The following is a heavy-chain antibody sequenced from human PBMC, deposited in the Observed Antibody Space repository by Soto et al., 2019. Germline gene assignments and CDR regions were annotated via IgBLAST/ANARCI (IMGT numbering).Heavy chain of an antibody. J-gene: IGHJ4*02. D-gene: IGHD6-13*01. CDR1: GYTLTELS. CDR3: ARDREGYSSSWSVGGY. V-gene: IGHV1-24*01. Sequence: ASVKVSCKVSGYTLTELSMHWVRQAPGKGLEWMGGFDPEDGETIYAQKFQGRVTMTEDTSTDTAYLELRSLRSDDTAVYYCARDREGYSSSWSVGGYWGQGTLVTVSS. CDR2: FDPEDGET.